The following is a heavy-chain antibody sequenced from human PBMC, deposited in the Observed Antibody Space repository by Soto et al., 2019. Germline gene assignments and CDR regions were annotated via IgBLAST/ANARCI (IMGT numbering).Heavy chain of an antibody. CDR3: AKDTGMAGSYWSFDL. D-gene: IGHD6-19*01. CDR1: GFTFSTYA. Sequence: GSLRLSCAASGFTFSTYAMNWVCQAPGKGLEWVSTINDNGRTTYDADTVKGRFTISRDNSKNTLNMQMNSQRAEDTAIYYCAKDTGMAGSYWSFDLWGRGTLVTVSS. CDR2: INDNGRTT. J-gene: IGHJ2*01. V-gene: IGHV3-23*01.